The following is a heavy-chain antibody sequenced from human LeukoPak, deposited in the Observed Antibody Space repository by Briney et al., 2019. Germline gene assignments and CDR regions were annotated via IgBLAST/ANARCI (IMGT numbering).Heavy chain of an antibody. D-gene: IGHD2-15*01. CDR1: GFTFSSYG. CDR3: TKGALHRVEADVDY. CDR2: ISYDGSHK. Sequence: GGSLRLSCAASGFTFSSYGMHWVRQAPGKGLEWVAVISYDGSHKYFADSVKGRFTISRDNSKNTLYLQMSSLRPEDTAVYYCTKGALHRVEADVDYWGQGTLVTVSS. J-gene: IGHJ4*02. V-gene: IGHV3-30*18.